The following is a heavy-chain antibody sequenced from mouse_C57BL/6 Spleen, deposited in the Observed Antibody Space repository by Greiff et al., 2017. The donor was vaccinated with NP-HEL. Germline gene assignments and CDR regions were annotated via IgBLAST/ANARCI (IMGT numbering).Heavy chain of an antibody. D-gene: IGHD2-5*01. Sequence: VQLVESDAELVKPGASVKISCKVSGYTFTDHTIHWMKQRPEQGLEWIGYIYPRDGSTKYNKKFKGKATVTADKSSSTDYMQLNSLTSEDSAVEFCAIAYYSNSAWFAYWGQGTLVTVSA. CDR1: GYTFTDHT. CDR3: AIAYYSNSAWFAY. V-gene: IGHV1-78*01. CDR2: IYPRDGST. J-gene: IGHJ3*01.